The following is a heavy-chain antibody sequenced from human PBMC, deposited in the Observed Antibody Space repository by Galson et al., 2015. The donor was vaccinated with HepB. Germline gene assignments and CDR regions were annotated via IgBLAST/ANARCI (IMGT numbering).Heavy chain of an antibody. Sequence: SVKVSCQASGYTFTAYYMHWVRQASGQGLEWMGWINPNSGGTNYAQRFQGRVTMTRDTSISTAYMDVSRLRSDDTAVYYCARAGALVSYGDVIDYWGQGTLVTVSS. D-gene: IGHD4-17*01. CDR1: GYTFTAYY. V-gene: IGHV1-2*02. CDR3: ARAGALVSYGDVIDY. CDR2: INPNSGGT. J-gene: IGHJ4*02.